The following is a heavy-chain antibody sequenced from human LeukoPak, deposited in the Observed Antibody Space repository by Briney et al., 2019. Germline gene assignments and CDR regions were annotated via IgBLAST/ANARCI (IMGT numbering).Heavy chain of an antibody. CDR2: IYTSGST. CDR1: GGSISSYY. D-gene: IGHD3-22*01. CDR3: ARVNNYYDSSGYYYLDY. Sequence: SETLSLTCTVSGGSISSYYWSWIRQPAGKGLEWIGRIYTSGSTNYNPSLKSRVTISVDTSKNQFSLKLSSVTAADTAVYYCARVNNYYDSSGYYYLDYWGQGTLVTVSS. V-gene: IGHV4-4*07. J-gene: IGHJ4*02.